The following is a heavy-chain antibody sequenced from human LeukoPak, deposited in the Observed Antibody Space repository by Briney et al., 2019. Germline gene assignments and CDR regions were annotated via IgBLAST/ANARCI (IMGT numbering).Heavy chain of an antibody. D-gene: IGHD3-10*01. V-gene: IGHV4-34*01. CDR3: ARGMRTAPPQYYYGSGSFLPFDY. J-gene: IGHJ4*02. CDR2: INHSGST. CDR1: GGSFSGYY. Sequence: SETLSLTCAVYGGSFSGYYWSWIRQPPGKGLEWIGEINHSGSTNYNPSLKSRVTISVDTSKNQFSLKLSSVTAADTAVYYCARGMRTAPPQYYYGSGSFLPFDYWGQGTLVTVSS.